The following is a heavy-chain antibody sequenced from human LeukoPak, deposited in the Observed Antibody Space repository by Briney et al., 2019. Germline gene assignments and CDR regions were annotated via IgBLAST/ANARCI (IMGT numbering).Heavy chain of an antibody. Sequence: GGSLRLSCAASGFTVSSNYMSWVRQAPGKRLEWVSVIYSGGSTYYADSVKGRFTISRDNSKNTLYLQMNSLRAEDTAVYYCARSGEYSGYDYFDYWGQGTLVTVSS. CDR3: ARSGEYSGYDYFDY. CDR2: IYSGGST. CDR1: GFTVSSNY. D-gene: IGHD5-12*01. V-gene: IGHV3-66*02. J-gene: IGHJ4*02.